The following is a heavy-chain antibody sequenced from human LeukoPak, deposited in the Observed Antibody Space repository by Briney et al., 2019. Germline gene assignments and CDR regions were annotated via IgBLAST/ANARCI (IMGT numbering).Heavy chain of an antibody. Sequence: GSLRLSCAASGFTFSSYAVSWVRQAPGKGLEWVSAISGSGGSTYYADSVKVRFTISRDNSKNTLYLQMNSLRAEDTAVYYCAKDAEEVEMATITEYYYYYGMDVWGQGTTVTVSS. V-gene: IGHV3-23*01. CDR3: AKDAEEVEMATITEYYYYYGMDV. CDR1: GFTFSSYA. CDR2: ISGSGGST. J-gene: IGHJ6*02. D-gene: IGHD5-24*01.